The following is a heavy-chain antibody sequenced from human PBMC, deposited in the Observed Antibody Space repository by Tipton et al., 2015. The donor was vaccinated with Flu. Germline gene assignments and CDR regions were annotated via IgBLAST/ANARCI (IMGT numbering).Heavy chain of an antibody. J-gene: IGHJ6*02. CDR1: GGSFSGYY. D-gene: IGHD3-22*01. CDR2: INHSGST. CDR3: AREGRSSGYYSPYYYGMDV. Sequence: TLSLTCAVYGGSFSGYYWSWIRQPPGKGLEWIGEINHSGSTNYNPSLKSRVTISVDASKNQFSLKLSSVTAADTAVYYCAREGRSSGYYSPYYYGMDVWGQGTTVTVSS. V-gene: IGHV4-34*01.